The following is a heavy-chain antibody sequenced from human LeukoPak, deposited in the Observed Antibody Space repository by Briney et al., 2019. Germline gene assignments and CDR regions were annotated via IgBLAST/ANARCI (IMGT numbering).Heavy chain of an antibody. Sequence: PSETLSLTCTVSGGSISSYYWSWIRQPPGKGLEWIGYIYYSGSTNYNPSLKSRVTISVDTSKNQFSLKLSSVTAADTGVYFCARVSGSSGFFDYSGHGTLVTVSS. V-gene: IGHV4-59*01. CDR1: GGSISSYY. CDR2: IYYSGST. J-gene: IGHJ4*01. D-gene: IGHD6-6*01. CDR3: ARVSGSSGFFDY.